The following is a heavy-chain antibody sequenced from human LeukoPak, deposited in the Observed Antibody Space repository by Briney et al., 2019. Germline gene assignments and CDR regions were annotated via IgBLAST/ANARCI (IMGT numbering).Heavy chain of an antibody. CDR1: GFTFSSYG. CDR3: AKTDPPVGYYGMDV. D-gene: IGHD1-26*01. J-gene: IGHJ6*02. Sequence: GRSLRLSCAASGFTFSSYGMHWVRQAPGKGLEWVAVISYDGSNKYYADSVKGRFTISRDNSKSTLYLQMNSLRAEGTAVYYCAKTDPPVGYYGMDVWGQGTTVTVSS. V-gene: IGHV3-30*18. CDR2: ISYDGSNK.